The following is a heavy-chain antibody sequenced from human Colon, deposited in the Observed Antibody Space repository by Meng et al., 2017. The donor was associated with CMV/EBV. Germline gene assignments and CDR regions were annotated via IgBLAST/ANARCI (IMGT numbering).Heavy chain of an antibody. D-gene: IGHD3-10*01. CDR1: GFSFNSFW. CDR2: IKQDGRDK. V-gene: IGHV3-7*01. CDR3: ARDQLARGVKPAGGLDV. Sequence: GGSLRLSCVGSGFSFNSFWMGWARQAPGKGLEWVANIKQDGRDKYYLDSVKGRFSISRDNIRNSLYLEMTSLRADDTAVYFCARDQLARGVKPAGGLDVWGQGTTVTVSS. J-gene: IGHJ6*02.